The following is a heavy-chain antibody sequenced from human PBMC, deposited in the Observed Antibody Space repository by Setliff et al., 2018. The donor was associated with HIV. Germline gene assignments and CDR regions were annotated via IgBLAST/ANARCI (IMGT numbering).Heavy chain of an antibody. Sequence: ASVKVSCKASGYTFINYAMNWVRQAPGQGLEWMGWINTHTGSPTYAQAFTGRFVFSVDTSVTTAYLQISSLKAEDTAVYYCARAFYGDYGGDLNWLDPWGQGTLVTAPQ. CDR1: GYTFINYA. J-gene: IGHJ5*02. D-gene: IGHD4-17*01. CDR2: INTHTGSP. CDR3: ARAFYGDYGGDLNWLDP. V-gene: IGHV7-4-1*02.